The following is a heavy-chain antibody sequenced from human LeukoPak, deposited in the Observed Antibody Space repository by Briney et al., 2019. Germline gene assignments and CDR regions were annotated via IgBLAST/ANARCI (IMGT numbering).Heavy chain of an antibody. CDR3: ARGPPFPTRYYYYYGMDV. CDR1: GYTFTSYG. J-gene: IGHJ6*02. V-gene: IGHV1-8*01. CDR2: MNPNSDNT. Sequence: ASVKVSCKASGYTFTSYGINWVRQATGQGLEWMGWMNPNSDNTDYAQKFQGRVTMTRNTSISTAYMELSSLRSEDTAVYYCARGPPFPTRYYYYYGMDVWGQGTTVTVSS.